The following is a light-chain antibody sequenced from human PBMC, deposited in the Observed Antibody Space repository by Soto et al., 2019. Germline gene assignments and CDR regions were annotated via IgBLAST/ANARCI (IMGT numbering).Light chain of an antibody. CDR2: TNN. Sequence: QSVLTQPPSASGTPGQRVTISCSGSSSSIGSNSVNWYQQLPRTAPKVLIYTNNQRSSGVPDRFSGSKSGTSASLAISGLQSEDEADYYCAAWDGSLNVYVFGTGTKLTVL. J-gene: IGLJ1*01. V-gene: IGLV1-44*01. CDR3: AAWDGSLNVYV. CDR1: SSSIGSNS.